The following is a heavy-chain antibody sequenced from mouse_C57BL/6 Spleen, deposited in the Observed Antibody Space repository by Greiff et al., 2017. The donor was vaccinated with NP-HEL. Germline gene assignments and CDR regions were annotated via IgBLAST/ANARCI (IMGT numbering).Heavy chain of an antibody. CDR3: ARGNYFDY. CDR2: ISSGSSTI. Sequence: VQLQQSGGGLVKPGGSLKLSSAASGFTFSDYGMHWVRQAPEKGLEWVAYISSGSSTIYYADTVKGRFTISRDNAKNTLFLQMTSLRSEDTAMYYCARGNYFDYWGQGTTLTVSS. V-gene: IGHV5-17*01. CDR1: GFTFSDYG. J-gene: IGHJ2*01.